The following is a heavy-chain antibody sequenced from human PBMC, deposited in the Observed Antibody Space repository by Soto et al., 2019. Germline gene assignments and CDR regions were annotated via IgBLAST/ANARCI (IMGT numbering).Heavy chain of an antibody. V-gene: IGHV3-30*04. D-gene: IGHD3-3*01. Sequence: QVQLVESGGGVVQPGGSLRLSCAASGFTFNNYAMHWVRQAPGKGLEWVALISFDGRIKSYADSVEGRFTISRDNSKNMLYLQMTSLRTDGTAVLCCARVERRGYYDSWGRGALVPVSS. CDR3: ARVERRGYYDS. CDR1: GFTFNNYA. J-gene: IGHJ5*01. CDR2: ISFDGRIK.